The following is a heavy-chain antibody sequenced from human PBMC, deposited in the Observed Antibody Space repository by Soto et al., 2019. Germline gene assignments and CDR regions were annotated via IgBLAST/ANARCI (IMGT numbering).Heavy chain of an antibody. CDR3: ARDRGSYYYFWSGYYIGIGFDY. Sequence: GGSLRLSCAASGFTFSSYSMNWVRQAPGKGLEWVSSISSSSSYIYYAGSVKGRFTISRDNAKNSLYLQMNSLRAEDTAVYYCARDRGSYYYFWSGYYIGIGFDYWGQGTLVTVSS. J-gene: IGHJ4*02. CDR1: GFTFSSYS. D-gene: IGHD3-3*01. CDR2: ISSSSSYI. V-gene: IGHV3-21*01.